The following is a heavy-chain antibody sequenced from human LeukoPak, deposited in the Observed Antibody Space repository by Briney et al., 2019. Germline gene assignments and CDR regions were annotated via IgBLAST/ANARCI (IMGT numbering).Heavy chain of an antibody. CDR2: IYYSGGT. Sequence: PSETLPLTCSFYDGPISSSMYYWGWIRQPPGKGLEWTGSIYYSGGTYYTPSLKSRVTISVDTSMNHFSLKLGSVTASDTAVYYCARQNTRDGYSHWGQGTLVTVSS. V-gene: IGHV4-39*01. CDR1: DGPISSSMYY. J-gene: IGHJ4*02. D-gene: IGHD5-24*01. CDR3: ARQNTRDGYSH.